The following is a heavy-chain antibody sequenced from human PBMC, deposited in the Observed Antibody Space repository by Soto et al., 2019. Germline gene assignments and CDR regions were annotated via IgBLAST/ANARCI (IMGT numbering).Heavy chain of an antibody. V-gene: IGHV3-30*18. CDR2: ISYDGSNK. Sequence: PVGSLRLSCAASGFTFSSYGMHWVRQAPGKGLEWVAVISYDGSNKYYADSVKGRFTISRDNSKNTLYLQMNSLRAEDTAVYYCAKDRYDILTGYCDYWGQGTLVTVSS. CDR1: GFTFSSYG. J-gene: IGHJ4*02. CDR3: AKDRYDILTGYCDY. D-gene: IGHD3-9*01.